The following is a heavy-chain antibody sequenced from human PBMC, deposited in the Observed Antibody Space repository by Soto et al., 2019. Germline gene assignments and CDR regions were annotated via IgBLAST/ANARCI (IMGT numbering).Heavy chain of an antibody. CDR3: ARGTFAEANAFDV. D-gene: IGHD1-26*01. Sequence: QVQLQGSDPGLVKPSQTLSLTCTVSGGSIRSGGYYWSWIRQHPGKGLEWIGYIYYSGSTSYNPSLKSRVTISLDTSKNQFSLKLSSVTAADTALYYCARGTFAEANAFDVWGQGTMVTVSS. CDR2: IYYSGST. V-gene: IGHV4-31*03. CDR1: GGSIRSGGYY. J-gene: IGHJ3*01.